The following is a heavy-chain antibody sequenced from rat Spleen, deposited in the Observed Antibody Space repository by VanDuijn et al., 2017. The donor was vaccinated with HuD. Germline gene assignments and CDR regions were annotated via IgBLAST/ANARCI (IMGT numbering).Heavy chain of an antibody. D-gene: IGHD1-10*01. CDR3: ARGTTTTGVMDA. CDR2: ISYSGST. J-gene: IGHJ4*01. Sequence: EVQLQESGPALVKPSQSLSLTCSVTGYSITSNFWGWIRKFPGDKMEWMGYISYSGSTGFNPSLKSRISITRDTSKTQFFLQLNSVTTEDTATYYCARGTTTTGVMDAWGQGASVTVSS. CDR1: GYSITSNF. V-gene: IGHV3-1*01.